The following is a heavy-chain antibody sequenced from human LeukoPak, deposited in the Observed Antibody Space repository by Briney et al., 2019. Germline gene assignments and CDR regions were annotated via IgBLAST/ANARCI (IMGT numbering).Heavy chain of an antibody. CDR3: AKDIAASGLPRIFDF. CDR2: IGTAGDT. Sequence: GGSLRLSCAASGFTFSSYDMHWVRQATGKGLEWVSAIGTAGDTYYPGSVKGRFTISRDNAKNTMYLQMNSLSGEDTAIYYCAKDIAASGLPRIFDFWGQGTLVTVSS. J-gene: IGHJ4*02. V-gene: IGHV3-13*01. D-gene: IGHD6-13*01. CDR1: GFTFSSYD.